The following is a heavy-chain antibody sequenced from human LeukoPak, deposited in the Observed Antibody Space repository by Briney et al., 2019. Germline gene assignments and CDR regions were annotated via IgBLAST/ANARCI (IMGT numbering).Heavy chain of an antibody. V-gene: IGHV4-34*01. CDR3: ARDDYRYYFDY. CDR1: GGSFSGYY. Sequence: SETLSLTCAVYGGSFSGYYWGWIRQPPGKGLEWIGEINHSGSTNYNPSLKSRVTISVDTSKNQFSLKLSSVTAADTAVYYCARDDYRYYFDYWGQGTLVTVSS. J-gene: IGHJ4*02. CDR2: INHSGST. D-gene: IGHD4-11*01.